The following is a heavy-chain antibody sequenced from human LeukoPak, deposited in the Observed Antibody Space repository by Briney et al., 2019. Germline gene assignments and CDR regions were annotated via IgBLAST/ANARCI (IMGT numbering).Heavy chain of an antibody. V-gene: IGHV4-31*03. CDR1: GGSISSGGYY. CDR3: ARCSDSGAYYSIDY. J-gene: IGHJ4*02. Sequence: SQTLSLTCSVSGGSISSGGYYWSWIRQYPGKGLEWIGYIYYSGGTYSNPSLKSRLTISVDTSKNQFSLNLNSVTAADTAVYYCARCSDSGAYYSIDYWGQGTLVTVSS. CDR2: IYYSGGT. D-gene: IGHD3-22*01.